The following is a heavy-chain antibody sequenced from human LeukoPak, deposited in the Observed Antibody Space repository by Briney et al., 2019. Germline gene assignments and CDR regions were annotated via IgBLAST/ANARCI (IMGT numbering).Heavy chain of an antibody. D-gene: IGHD3-22*01. CDR2: IYTSGST. CDR3: AREGGSEVILEDYYYYMDV. Sequence: SETLSLTCTVSGDSISSYYWGWIRQPAGKGLEWIGRIYTSGSTHYNPSLKSRVTMSVDTSKNQFSLKLSSVTAADTAVYYCAREGGSEVILEDYYYYMDVWGKGTTVTVSS. V-gene: IGHV4-4*07. CDR1: GDSISSYY. J-gene: IGHJ6*03.